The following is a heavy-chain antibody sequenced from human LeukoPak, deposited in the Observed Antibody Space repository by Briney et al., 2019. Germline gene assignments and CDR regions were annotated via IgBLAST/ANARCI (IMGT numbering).Heavy chain of an antibody. CDR1: GFTFISYG. CDR3: AKDTDTAMVNNYFDY. V-gene: IGHV3-30*18. D-gene: IGHD5-18*01. J-gene: IGHJ4*02. CDR2: ISYDGSNK. Sequence: GGSLRLSCAASGFTFISYGMHGVRQAPGKGLEWVAVISYDGSNKYYADSVKGRFTISRDNSKNTLYLQMNSLRAEDTAVYYCAKDTDTAMVNNYFDYWGQGTLVTVSS.